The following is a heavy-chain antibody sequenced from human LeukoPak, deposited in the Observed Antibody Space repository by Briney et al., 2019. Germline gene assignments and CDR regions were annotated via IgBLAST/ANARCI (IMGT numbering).Heavy chain of an antibody. D-gene: IGHD3-9*01. CDR2: ISYDGSNK. J-gene: IGHJ4*02. CDR3: AGRYYDILTGGREGFDY. CDR1: GSTFSTYA. V-gene: IGHV3-30*04. Sequence: GRSLRLSCAASGSTFSTYAMHWVRQAPGKGLEWVAVISYDGSNKYYADSVKGRLIISRDNSKNTLSLQMNSLRAEDTAVYYCAGRYYDILTGGREGFDYWGQGTLVTVSS.